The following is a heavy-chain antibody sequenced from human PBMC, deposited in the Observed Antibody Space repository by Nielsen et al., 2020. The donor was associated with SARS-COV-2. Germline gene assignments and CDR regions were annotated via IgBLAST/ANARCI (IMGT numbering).Heavy chain of an antibody. CDR2: ISNSGSYT. D-gene: IGHD6-19*01. J-gene: IGHJ4*02. V-gene: IGHV3-11*05. CDR1: GLTFSDYY. Sequence: GESLKISCAVSGLTFSDYYTSWIRQAPGKGLEWVSYISNSGSYTNYADSVKGRFTISRDNAKNSLYLQMNSLRAEDTAVYYCARASSSSSGWYWWGQGTLVTVSS. CDR3: ARASSSSSGWYW.